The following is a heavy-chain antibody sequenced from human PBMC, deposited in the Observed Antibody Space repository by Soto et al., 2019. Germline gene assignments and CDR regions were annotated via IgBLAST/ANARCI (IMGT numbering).Heavy chain of an antibody. CDR2: IWYDGSNK. Sequence: QVPLVESGGGVVQPGRSLRLSCAASGLTFSSYGMHWVRLAPGKGLEWVAVIWYDGSNKYYADSVKGRFTISRDNYKNTLYLQMNSLRAEDTAVYYCAREACYYDSSGYYPFDYWGQGTLVTVSS. J-gene: IGHJ4*02. D-gene: IGHD3-22*01. CDR3: AREACYYDSSGYYPFDY. CDR1: GLTFSSYG. V-gene: IGHV3-33*01.